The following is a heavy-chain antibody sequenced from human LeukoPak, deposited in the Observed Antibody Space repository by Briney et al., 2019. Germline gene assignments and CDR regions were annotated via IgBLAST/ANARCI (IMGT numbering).Heavy chain of an antibody. Sequence: GGSLRLSCAVSGFTFSSYAMAWVRQAPGKGLEWVSGISGSGGSTYYADSLKGRFIISRDNSNNTVFLQMNSVRAEDTAIYYCVKGTGVGGDDAFDFWGQGTMVTVFS. CDR2: ISGSGGST. D-gene: IGHD3-3*01. CDR3: VKGTGVGGDDAFDF. J-gene: IGHJ3*01. V-gene: IGHV3-23*01. CDR1: GFTFSSYA.